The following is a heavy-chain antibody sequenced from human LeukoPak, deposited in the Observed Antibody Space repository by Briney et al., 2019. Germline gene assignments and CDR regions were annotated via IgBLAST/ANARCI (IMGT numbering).Heavy chain of an antibody. V-gene: IGHV3-74*01. CDR2: IASDGSST. D-gene: IGHD4-23*01. CDR1: GFTFSSYW. Sequence: GGSLRLSCAAPGFTFSSYWMNWVRQAPGKGLVWVSRIASDGSSTTYADSVKGRFSISRDNAKNTLYLQMNSLRVEDTAVYYCAGGRPHGNDYWGQGTLVTVSS. CDR3: AGGRPHGNDY. J-gene: IGHJ4*02.